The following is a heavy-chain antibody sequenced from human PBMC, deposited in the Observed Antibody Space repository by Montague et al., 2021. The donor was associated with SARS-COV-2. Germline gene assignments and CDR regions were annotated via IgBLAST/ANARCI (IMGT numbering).Heavy chain of an antibody. CDR2: IYDSGSA. Sequence: SETLSLTCTVSVGSISNYYWTWIRQPPGKGREWIGYIYDSGSANYNPSLKSRSTISADTSNNQFSLRLSSVTAADTAVYYCARAYCGGDCHVGPWGQGILVTVSS. CDR3: ARAYCGGDCHVGP. J-gene: IGHJ5*02. CDR1: VGSISNYY. D-gene: IGHD2-21*02. V-gene: IGHV4-59*01.